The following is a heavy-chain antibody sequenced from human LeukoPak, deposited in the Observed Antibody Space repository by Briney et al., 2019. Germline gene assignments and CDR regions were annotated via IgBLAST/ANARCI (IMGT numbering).Heavy chain of an antibody. CDR2: IYYSGST. CDR3: ARQQWLKGGYFDS. Sequence: SETLSLTCTVSGGSISRYYWSWIRQSPGKGLEWIGYIYYSGSTNQNPSLKSRVSISVDTSKNQFSLKLTSVTAADTAVYYCARQQWLKGGYFDSWGQGTLVTVSS. J-gene: IGHJ4*02. V-gene: IGHV4-59*01. CDR1: GGSISRYY. D-gene: IGHD6-19*01.